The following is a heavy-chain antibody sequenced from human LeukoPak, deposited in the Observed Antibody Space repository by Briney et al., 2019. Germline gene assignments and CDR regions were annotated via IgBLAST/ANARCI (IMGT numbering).Heavy chain of an antibody. J-gene: IGHJ6*02. CDR1: GGSISSGGYS. CDR2: IYHSGST. V-gene: IGHV4-30-2*01. Sequence: SETLSLTCTVSGGSISSGGYSWSWIRQPPGKGLEWIGYIYHSGSTYYNPSLKSLVTISVDRSKNQFSLKLSSVTAADTAVYYCARGDSSSWYNYYYYGMDVWGQGTTVTVSS. D-gene: IGHD6-13*01. CDR3: ARGDSSSWYNYYYYGMDV.